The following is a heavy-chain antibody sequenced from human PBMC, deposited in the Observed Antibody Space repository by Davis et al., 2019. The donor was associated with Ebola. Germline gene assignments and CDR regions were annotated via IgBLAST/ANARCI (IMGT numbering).Heavy chain of an antibody. V-gene: IGHV3-33*01. D-gene: IGHD2-15*01. CDR3: ARDPGYCSGGSCPPYYGMDV. J-gene: IGHJ6*02. Sequence: PGGSLRLSCAASGFTFSTYGMQWVRQAPGKGLEWVALIWFDGRNKFYAASVRGRFTVSRDNSKNTMYLQMNSLRAEDTAIYYCARDPGYCSGGSCPPYYGMDVWGQGTTVTVSS. CDR2: IWFDGRNK. CDR1: GFTFSTYG.